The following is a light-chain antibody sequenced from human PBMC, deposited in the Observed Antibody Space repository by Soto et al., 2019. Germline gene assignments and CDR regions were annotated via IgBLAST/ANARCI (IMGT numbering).Light chain of an antibody. CDR2: EGS. CDR1: SSDVGSYNL. J-gene: IGLJ1*01. Sequence: QSALTQPASVSGSPGQSIPISCTGNSSDVGSYNLVSWYQQHPGKAPKLMIYEGSKRPSGVSNRFSGSKSGNTASLTISGLQAEDEADYYCCSYAGSSTYVFGTGTKVTVL. CDR3: CSYAGSSTYV. V-gene: IGLV2-23*01.